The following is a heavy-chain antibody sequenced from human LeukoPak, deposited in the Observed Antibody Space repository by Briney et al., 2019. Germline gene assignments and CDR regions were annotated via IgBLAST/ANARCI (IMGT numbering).Heavy chain of an antibody. CDR1: GFTFSTYT. V-gene: IGHV3-30-3*01. CDR2: TSYDGTNK. Sequence: GGSLRLSCVASGFTFSTYTMRWVRQAPGKGLEWEALTSYDGTNKYYADSVTGRFTISRDNSKNTLYLQMNSLRPEDTAVYFCATSGYTNSLWGQGTLVTVSS. D-gene: IGHD5-12*01. J-gene: IGHJ4*02. CDR3: ATSGYTNSL.